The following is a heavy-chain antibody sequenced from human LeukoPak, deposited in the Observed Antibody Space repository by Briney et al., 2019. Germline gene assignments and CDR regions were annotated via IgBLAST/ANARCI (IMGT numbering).Heavy chain of an antibody. J-gene: IGHJ6*03. V-gene: IGHV4-4*02. D-gene: IGHD3-10*01. Sequence: PSGTLSLTCAVSGGSISSSNWWSWVRQPPGEGLEWIGEIYHSGSTNYNPSLKSRVTISVDTSKNQFSLKLSSVTAADTAVYYCARLPSRYYGSGSYPYYYMDVWGKGTTVTVSS. CDR1: GGSISSSNW. CDR2: IYHSGST. CDR3: ARLPSRYYGSGSYPYYYMDV.